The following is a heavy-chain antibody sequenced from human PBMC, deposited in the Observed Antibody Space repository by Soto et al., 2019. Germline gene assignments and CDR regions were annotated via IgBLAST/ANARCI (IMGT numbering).Heavy chain of an antibody. J-gene: IGHJ6*02. Sequence: GGSLRLSCAASGFTFSSYWMSWVRQAPGKGLEWVANIKQDGSEKYYVDSVKGRFTISRDNAKNSLYLQMNSLRAEDTAVYYCARERITIFGVDTAYGMDVWGQGTTVTVSS. D-gene: IGHD3-3*01. CDR2: IKQDGSEK. CDR1: GFTFSSYW. CDR3: ARERITIFGVDTAYGMDV. V-gene: IGHV3-7*01.